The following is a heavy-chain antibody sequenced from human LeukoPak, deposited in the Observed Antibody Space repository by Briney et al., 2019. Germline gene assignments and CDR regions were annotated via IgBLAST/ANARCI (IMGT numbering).Heavy chain of an antibody. CDR2: IKQDGSEK. V-gene: IGHV3-7*01. CDR3: ARDRYYGSGSSDY. CDR1: GFTFTSYW. D-gene: IGHD3-10*01. J-gene: IGHJ4*02. Sequence: GGSLRLSYAASGFTFTSYWMSWVRQAPGKGLEWVANIKQDGSEKYYGDSVKGRFTISRDNAKNSLYLQMNSLRAEDTAVYYCARDRYYGSGSSDYWGQGTLVTVSS.